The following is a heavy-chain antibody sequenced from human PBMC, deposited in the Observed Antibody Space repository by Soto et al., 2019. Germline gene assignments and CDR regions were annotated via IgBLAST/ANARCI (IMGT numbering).Heavy chain of an antibody. J-gene: IGHJ4*02. CDR1: GFTLISYG. CDR2: ISGGSSTI. Sequence: EVQLVESGGGLVQPGGSLRLSCAASGFTLISYGMNWVRQVPGKGLEWVSYISGGSSTIYYADSVKGRFTVSRDNAKNSLYLQMNSLRDEGTAVYYCARRRPAANPYCFDYWGQGTLVTVSS. D-gene: IGHD2-2*01. CDR3: ARRRPAANPYCFDY. V-gene: IGHV3-48*02.